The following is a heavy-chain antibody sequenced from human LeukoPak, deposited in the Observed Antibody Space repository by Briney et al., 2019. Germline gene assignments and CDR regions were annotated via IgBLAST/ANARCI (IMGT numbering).Heavy chain of an antibody. J-gene: IGHJ4*02. CDR2: INWSGGSS. CDR1: GFNFDGYG. CDR3: AREAYYDSPKGNY. Sequence: GGSLRLSCTASGFNFDGYGMSWVRRVPGKGLEWVSGINWSGGSSGYAESVKGRFAISRDNSKNTLYLQMNSLRAEDTAVYYCAREAYYDSPKGNYWGQGTLVTVSS. V-gene: IGHV3-20*04. D-gene: IGHD3-22*01.